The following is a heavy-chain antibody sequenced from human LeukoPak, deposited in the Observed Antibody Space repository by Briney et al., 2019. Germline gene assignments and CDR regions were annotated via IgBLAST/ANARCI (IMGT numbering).Heavy chain of an antibody. V-gene: IGHV1-69*05. CDR3: ARELGILGAFDI. CDR1: GGTFSSYA. D-gene: IGHD7-27*01. CDR2: IIPIFGTA. Sequence: SVKVSCKASGGTFSSYAISWVRQAPGQGLEWMGGIIPIFGTANYAQKFQGRVTITTDESTSTAYMGLSSLRSEDTAVYYCARELGILGAFDIWGQGTMVTVTS. J-gene: IGHJ3*02.